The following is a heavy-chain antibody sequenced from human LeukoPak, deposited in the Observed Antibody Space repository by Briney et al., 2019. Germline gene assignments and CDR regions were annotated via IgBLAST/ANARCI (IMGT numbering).Heavy chain of an antibody. CDR3: ARGYSSSWLGYFDY. D-gene: IGHD6-13*01. J-gene: IGHJ4*02. CDR2: VSSDGSIK. CDR1: GFTFSSYG. V-gene: IGHV3-30*03. Sequence: GGSLRLSCVASGFTFSSYGIHWVRQAPGKGLEWVAVVSSDGSIKYNADSVKGRFTISRDTSKNTVYLQMNSLGAEDTAFYYRARGYSSSWLGYFDYWGQGNLVTVSS.